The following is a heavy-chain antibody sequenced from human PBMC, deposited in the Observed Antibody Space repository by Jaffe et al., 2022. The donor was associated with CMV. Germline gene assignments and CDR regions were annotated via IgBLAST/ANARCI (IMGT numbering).Heavy chain of an antibody. J-gene: IGHJ5*02. CDR2: INPSGGST. CDR1: GYTFTSYY. D-gene: IGHD2-15*01. CDR3: ARDHYCSGGSCYGSGWFDP. V-gene: IGHV1-46*01. Sequence: QVQLVQSGAEVKKPGASVKVSCKASGYTFTSYYMHWVRQAPGQGLEWMGIINPSGGSTSYAQKFQGRVTMTRDTSTSTVYMELSSLRSEDTAVYYCARDHYCSGGSCYGSGWFDPWGQGTLVTVSS.